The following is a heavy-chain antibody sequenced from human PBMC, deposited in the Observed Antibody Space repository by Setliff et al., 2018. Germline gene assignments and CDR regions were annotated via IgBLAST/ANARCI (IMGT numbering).Heavy chain of an antibody. CDR2: IYYSGST. J-gene: IGHJ3*02. Sequence: SETLSLTCTVSGGSISSHYWSWIRQPPGKGLEWIGYIYYSGSTNYNPSLKSRVTISVDTSKNQFSLKLSSVTAADTAVYYCARGRGISMIVVVTHDAFDIWGQGTMVTVSS. CDR3: ARGRGISMIVVVTHDAFDI. CDR1: GGSISSHY. D-gene: IGHD3-22*01. V-gene: IGHV4-59*11.